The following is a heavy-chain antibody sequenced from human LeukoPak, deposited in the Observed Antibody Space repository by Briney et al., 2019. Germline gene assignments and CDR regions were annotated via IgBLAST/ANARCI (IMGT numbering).Heavy chain of an antibody. Sequence: PSETLSLTCTVSGASISSSFWTCIRQSPGKGLEWLAYIYYTGSTNLNPSLKSRLTISVDTSKNQFSLKLSSVTAADTAVYYCARALAVAGIYYFDYWGQGTLVTVSS. D-gene: IGHD6-19*01. V-gene: IGHV4-59*12. J-gene: IGHJ4*02. CDR2: IYYTGST. CDR1: GASISSSF. CDR3: ARALAVAGIYYFDY.